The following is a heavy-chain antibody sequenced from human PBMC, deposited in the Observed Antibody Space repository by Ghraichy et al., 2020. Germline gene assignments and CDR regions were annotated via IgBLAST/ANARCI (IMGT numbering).Heavy chain of an antibody. Sequence: GGSLRLSCAASGLIFSSYAMTWVRQAPGKGLEWVSAIAGSGGNTYYADFAEGRFTISRDNSRNTLYLQMNSLRAEDTAVYHCAKEDAVSAVPDYWGQGTLVTVSS. J-gene: IGHJ4*02. V-gene: IGHV3-23*01. D-gene: IGHD2-15*01. CDR2: IAGSGGNT. CDR3: AKEDAVSAVPDY. CDR1: GLIFSSYA.